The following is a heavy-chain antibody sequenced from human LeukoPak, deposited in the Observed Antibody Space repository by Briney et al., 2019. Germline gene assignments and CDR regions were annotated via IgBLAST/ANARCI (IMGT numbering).Heavy chain of an antibody. V-gene: IGHV1-69*13. D-gene: IGHD4-17*01. CDR3: ARVSGATTVTLVSDY. CDR2: IIPIFGTA. CDR1: GGTFSSYA. Sequence: SVKVSCRASGGTFSSYAISWVRQAPGQGLEWMGGIIPIFGTANYAQKFQGRVTITADESTSTAYMELSSLRSEDTAVYYCARVSGATTVTLVSDYWGRGTLVTVSS. J-gene: IGHJ4*02.